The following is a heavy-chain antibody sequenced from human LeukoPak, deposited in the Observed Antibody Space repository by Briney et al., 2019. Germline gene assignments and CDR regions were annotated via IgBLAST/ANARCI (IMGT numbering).Heavy chain of an antibody. CDR3: ARGLYCSSTSCFYDY. CDR2: IYYSGST. CDR1: GGSFSGYY. D-gene: IGHD2-2*01. Sequence: SETLSLTCAVYGGSFSGYYWSWIRQHPGKGLEWIGYIYYSGSTYYNPSLKSRVTISVDTSKNQFSLKLSSVTAADTAVYYCARGLYCSSTSCFYDYWGQGTLVTVSS. J-gene: IGHJ4*02. V-gene: IGHV4-31*11.